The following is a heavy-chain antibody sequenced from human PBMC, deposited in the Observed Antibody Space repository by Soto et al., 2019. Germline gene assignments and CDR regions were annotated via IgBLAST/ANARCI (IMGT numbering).Heavy chain of an antibody. J-gene: IGHJ5*02. V-gene: IGHV1-2*04. CDR3: ACSQTTHANWFDP. D-gene: IGHD2-21*01. CDR1: GYTFTGYY. Sequence: ASVKVSCKASGYTFTGYYMHWVRQAPGQGLEWMGWINPNSGGTNYAQKFQGWVTMTRDTSISTAYMELSRLRSDDTAVYYCACSQTTHANWFDPWGQGTLVTVSS. CDR2: INPNSGGT.